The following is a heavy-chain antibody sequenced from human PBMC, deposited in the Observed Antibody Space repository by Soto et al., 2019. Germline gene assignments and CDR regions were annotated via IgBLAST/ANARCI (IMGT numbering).Heavy chain of an antibody. J-gene: IGHJ5*02. V-gene: IGHV6-1*01. Sequence: SQTLALTCAISGDGVSVNSAAWNWIRQSPSRGLEWLGRTFYRSKWYNDYAISVKTRITINPDTSKNQFSLQLNSVTPEDTAVYYCARGDCSDGVCYTEGTFDAWGQGTLVTVCS. CDR1: GDGVSVNSAA. CDR3: ARGDCSDGVCYTEGTFDA. CDR2: TFYRSKWYN. D-gene: IGHD2-8*01.